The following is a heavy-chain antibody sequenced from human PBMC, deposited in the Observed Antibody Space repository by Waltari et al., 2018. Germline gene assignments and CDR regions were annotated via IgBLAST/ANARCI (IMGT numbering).Heavy chain of an antibody. CDR1: GGSISSHY. CDR3: ARGGLYSGYDYDYYYYYMDV. J-gene: IGHJ6*03. V-gene: IGHV4-59*11. Sequence: QVQLQESGPGLVKPSETLSLTCTVSGGSISSHYWSWIRQPQGKGWEWIGYIYYSGSTNYNPSLKSRVTISVDTSKNQFSLKLSSVTAADTAVYYCARGGLYSGYDYDYYYYYMDVWGKGTTVTVSS. D-gene: IGHD5-12*01. CDR2: IYYSGST.